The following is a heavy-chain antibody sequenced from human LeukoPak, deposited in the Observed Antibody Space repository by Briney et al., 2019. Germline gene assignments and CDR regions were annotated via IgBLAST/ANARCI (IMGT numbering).Heavy chain of an antibody. D-gene: IGHD6-6*01. J-gene: IGHJ4*02. V-gene: IGHV3-9*01. CDR2: ISWNSGSI. CDR3: AKDTLSSSSSFDY. Sequence: PGRSLRLSCAASGFTFDDYAMHWVRQAPGKRLEWVSGISWNSGSIGYADSVKGRFTISRDNAKNSLYLQMNSLRAEDTALYYCAKDTLSSSSSFDYWGQGTLVTVSS. CDR1: GFTFDDYA.